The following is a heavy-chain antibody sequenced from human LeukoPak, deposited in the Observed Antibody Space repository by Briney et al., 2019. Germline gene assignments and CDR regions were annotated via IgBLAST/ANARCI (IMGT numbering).Heavy chain of an antibody. CDR1: GYSISSGYY. CDR2: IYHSGST. V-gene: IGHV4-38-2*02. D-gene: IGHD4-11*01. Sequence: SETLSLTCTVSGYSISSGYYWGWIRQPPGKGLEWIGSIYHSGSTYYNPSLKSRVTISVDTSKNQFSLKLSSVTAADTAVYYCAMTNYYYYYMGVWGKGTTVTVSS. CDR3: AMTNYYYYYMGV. J-gene: IGHJ6*03.